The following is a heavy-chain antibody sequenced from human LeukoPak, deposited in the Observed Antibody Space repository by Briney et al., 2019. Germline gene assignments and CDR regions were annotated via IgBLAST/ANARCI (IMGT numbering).Heavy chain of an antibody. CDR1: GFTFSSYA. D-gene: IGHD2-2*01. CDR2: ISGSGGST. CDR3: ASLPRRIYCSSTSCYL. Sequence: GGSLRLSCAASGFTFSSYAMSWVRQAPGKGLEWVSAISGSGGSTYYADSVKGRFTISRDNSKNTLYLQMNSLRAEDTAVYYCASLPRRIYCSSTSCYLWGQGTLVTVSS. V-gene: IGHV3-23*01. J-gene: IGHJ4*02.